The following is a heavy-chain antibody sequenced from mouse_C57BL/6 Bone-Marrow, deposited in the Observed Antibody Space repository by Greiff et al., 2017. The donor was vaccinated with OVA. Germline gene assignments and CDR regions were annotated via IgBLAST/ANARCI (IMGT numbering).Heavy chain of an antibody. Sequence: VQLQQPGAELVRPGTSVKLSCKASGYTFTSYWMHWVKQRPGQGLEWIGVIDPSDSYTNYNQKFKGKATLTVDTSSSTAYMQLSSLPSEDSAVYYCARRDGSSSFAYWGQGTLVTVSA. CDR2: IDPSDSYT. CDR3: ARRDGSSSFAY. J-gene: IGHJ3*01. D-gene: IGHD1-1*01. CDR1: GYTFTSYW. V-gene: IGHV1-59*01.